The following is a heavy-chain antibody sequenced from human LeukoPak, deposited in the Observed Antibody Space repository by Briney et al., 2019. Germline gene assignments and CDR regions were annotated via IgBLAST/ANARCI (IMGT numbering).Heavy chain of an antibody. CDR3: EKDGLGHAYNTVDY. CDR2: IRYNGSNK. D-gene: IGHD5-24*01. J-gene: IGHJ4*02. CDR1: GFTFSSYG. Sequence: PGGSLRLSCAASGFTFSSYGMHWVRQAPGKGLERVAFIRYNGSNKYYADSVKGRLTISRDNSKSTLYLQMNSLRAEDAAVYHCEKDGLGHAYNTVDYRVQGALVTVSS. V-gene: IGHV3-30*02.